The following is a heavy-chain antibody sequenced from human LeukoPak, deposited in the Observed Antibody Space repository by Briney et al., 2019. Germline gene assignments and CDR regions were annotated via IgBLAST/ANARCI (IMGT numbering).Heavy chain of an antibody. CDR1: GFSLSTSGVG. J-gene: IGHJ5*02. D-gene: IGHD3-3*01. CDR3: AHSNDDFWSGYFFDP. Sequence: SGPTLVKPTQTLTLTCTFSGFSLSTSGVGVGWVRQPPGKALEWLALIYWDDDKRYSPSLKSRLTITKDTSKNQVVLTMTNMDPVDTATCYSAHSNDDFWSGYFFDPWGQGTLVTVSS. V-gene: IGHV2-5*02. CDR2: IYWDDDK.